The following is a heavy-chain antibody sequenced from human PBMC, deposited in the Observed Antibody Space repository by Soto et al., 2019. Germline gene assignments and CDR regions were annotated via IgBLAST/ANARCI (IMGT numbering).Heavy chain of an antibody. J-gene: IGHJ6*04. V-gene: IGHV1-18*01. CDR2: ISGYNGNT. Sequence: QVPLVQSGAEVEKSGASVKVSCKASGYTFTSYGITWVRQAPGQGLEWVGWISGYNGNTNYAQKLQGRVTMTTDTSTSTAYMELKSLRSDDTAVYYCARGQFGYTPQTDHMDVWGKGTTVTVSS. CDR1: GYTFTSYG. CDR3: ARGQFGYTPQTDHMDV. D-gene: IGHD5-12*01.